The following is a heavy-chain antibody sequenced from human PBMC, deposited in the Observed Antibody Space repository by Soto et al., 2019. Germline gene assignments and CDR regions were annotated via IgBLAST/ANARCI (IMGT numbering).Heavy chain of an antibody. J-gene: IGHJ4*02. CDR2: IDPSDSYT. CDR1: WFSFTTYK. CDR3: ARSLASSGWYLGY. Sequence: LGGAPRIASKGVWFSFTTYKKSWVRQMPGKGLEWMGRIDPSDSYTNYSPSFQGHVTISADKSISTAYLQWSSLKASDTAMYYCARSLASSGWYLGYWGQGTLVTVSS. V-gene: IGHV5-10-1*01. D-gene: IGHD6-19*01.